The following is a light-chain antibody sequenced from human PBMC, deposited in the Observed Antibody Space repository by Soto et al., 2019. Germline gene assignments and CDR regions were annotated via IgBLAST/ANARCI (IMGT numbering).Light chain of an antibody. Sequence: SPGEXATXSXRXXQRMSSNXXAWYQQKPGQSPRLLIYGTSSRATGIPDRFSGSGSGTDLTLTISGLEPEDSAVYYCQQYGTLPPRYTFGQGTKLEIK. CDR3: QQYGTLPPRYT. J-gene: IGKJ2*01. V-gene: IGKV3-20*01. CDR1: QRMSSNX. CDR2: GTS.